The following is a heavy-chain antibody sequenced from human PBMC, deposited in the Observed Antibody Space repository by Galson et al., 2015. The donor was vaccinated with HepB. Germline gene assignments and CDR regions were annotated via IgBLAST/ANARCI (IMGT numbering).Heavy chain of an antibody. J-gene: IGHJ5*02. Sequence: SVKVSCKASGYTFTSYGISWVRQAPGQGLEWMGWISAYNGNTNYAQKLQGRVTMTTDTSTSTAYMELRSLRSDDTAVYYCAREASGSYHEGFDWFDPWGQGTLVTVSS. CDR2: ISAYNGNT. D-gene: IGHD1-26*01. CDR3: AREASGSYHEGFDWFDP. CDR1: GYTFTSYG. V-gene: IGHV1-18*01.